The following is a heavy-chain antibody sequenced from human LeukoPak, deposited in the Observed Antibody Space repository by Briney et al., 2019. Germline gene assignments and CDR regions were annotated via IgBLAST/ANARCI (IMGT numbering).Heavy chain of an antibody. CDR1: GGSISSSNYY. J-gene: IGHJ4*02. D-gene: IGHD6-19*01. V-gene: IGHV4-61*05. Sequence: PSETLSLTCTVSGGSISSSNYYWSWIRQPPGKGLEWIGCIYYNGNTNYNPSLKSRVTISVDTSKNQFSLKLSSVTAADTAVYYCARHLDSSGWAPLDYWGQGILVTVSS. CDR2: IYYNGNT. CDR3: ARHLDSSGWAPLDY.